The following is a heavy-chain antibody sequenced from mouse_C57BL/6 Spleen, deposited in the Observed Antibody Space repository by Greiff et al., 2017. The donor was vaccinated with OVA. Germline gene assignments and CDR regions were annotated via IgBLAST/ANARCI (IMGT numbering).Heavy chain of an antibody. J-gene: IGHJ3*01. Sequence: EVQLQQSGPVLVKPGASVKMSCKASGYTFTDYYMNWVKQSHGKSLEWIGVINPYNGGTSYNQKFKGKATLTVDKSSSTAYMELNSLTSEDSAVYYCASATVASPWFAYWGQGTLVTVSA. CDR1: GYTFTDYY. CDR2: INPYNGGT. V-gene: IGHV1-19*01. CDR3: ASATVASPWFAY. D-gene: IGHD1-1*01.